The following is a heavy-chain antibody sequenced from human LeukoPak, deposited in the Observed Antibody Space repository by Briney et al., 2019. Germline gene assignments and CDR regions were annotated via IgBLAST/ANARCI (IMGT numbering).Heavy chain of an antibody. V-gene: IGHV4-39*02. CDR3: ARDVVVVAASDL. CDR1: GGSISSNSYY. CDR2: IYYSGST. J-gene: IGHJ2*01. Sequence: SETLSLTCTVSGGSISSNSYYWGWIRQPPGRGLEWIGSIYYSGSTYYNPSLKSRVTISVDTSKNQFSLNLSSVTAADTAVYYCARDVVVVAASDLWGRGTLVTVSS. D-gene: IGHD2-15*01.